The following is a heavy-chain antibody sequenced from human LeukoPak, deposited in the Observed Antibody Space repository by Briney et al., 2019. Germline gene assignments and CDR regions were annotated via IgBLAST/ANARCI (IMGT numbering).Heavy chain of an antibody. CDR2: TSYSGST. Sequence: SETLSLTCTVSGASVSDYYWGWIRQPPGKGLEWIGYTSYSGSTTYNPSLKGRVSISLDTSKNQFSLRLPSVTAADTAIYYCAQSGHWDKPINYWGQGTLVTVSS. CDR3: AQSGHWDKPINY. J-gene: IGHJ4*02. CDR1: GASVSDYY. V-gene: IGHV4-59*08. D-gene: IGHD1-26*01.